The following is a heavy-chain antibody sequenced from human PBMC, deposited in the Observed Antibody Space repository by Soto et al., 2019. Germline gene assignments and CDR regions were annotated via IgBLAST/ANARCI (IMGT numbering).Heavy chain of an antibody. CDR3: ARRPHCSGGICYYGLDN. V-gene: IGHV1-8*01. D-gene: IGHD2-15*01. CDR1: GYTFTNSD. J-gene: IGHJ4*02. Sequence: ASVKVSCKASGYTFTNSDINWVRQAPGQGLEWMGWMNPDSGHATYAQKFQGRVTLTTSTSTSTVYMEMRSLGSEDTAVYYCARRPHCSGGICYYGLDNWGQGTLVTVSS. CDR2: MNPDSGHA.